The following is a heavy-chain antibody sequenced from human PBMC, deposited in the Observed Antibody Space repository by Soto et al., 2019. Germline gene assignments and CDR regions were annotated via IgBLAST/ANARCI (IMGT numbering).Heavy chain of an antibody. Sequence: GASVKVSCKASGYTFTSYGISWVRQAPGQGLEWMGWISAYNGNTNHAQKLQGRVTMTTDTSTSTAYMELRSLRSDDTAVYYCARDLIIAVAGQGWGDPSPPNWFDPSGQAIRVTVSS. D-gene: IGHD6-19*01. CDR2: ISAYNGNT. J-gene: IGHJ5*02. V-gene: IGHV1-18*01. CDR3: ARDLIIAVAGQGWGDPSPPNWFDP. CDR1: GYTFTSYG.